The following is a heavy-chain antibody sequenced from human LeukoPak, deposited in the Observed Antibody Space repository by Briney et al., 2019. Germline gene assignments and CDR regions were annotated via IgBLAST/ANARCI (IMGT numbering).Heavy chain of an antibody. CDR2: IYYSGST. Sequence: SETLSLTCPVSGCSISSYYWSWIRQPPGQGLEWIGYIYYSGSTNYNPSLKSRVTISVDTSKNQFSLKLSSVTAADTAVYYCASSLNAYYYDSSGFDYWGQGTLVTVSS. D-gene: IGHD3-22*01. V-gene: IGHV4-59*08. J-gene: IGHJ4*02. CDR3: ASSLNAYYYDSSGFDY. CDR1: GCSISSYY.